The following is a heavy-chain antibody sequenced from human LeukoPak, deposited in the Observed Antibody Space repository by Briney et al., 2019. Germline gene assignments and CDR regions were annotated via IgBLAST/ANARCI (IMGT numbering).Heavy chain of an antibody. J-gene: IGHJ5*02. D-gene: IGHD5-12*01. CDR2: IYYSGIT. CDR3: ARSGIVATPSSFDP. V-gene: IGHV4-59*01. Sequence: SETLSLTCTVSGGFISSYYWGWIRQPPGKGLESIGYIYYSGITNYNPSLKSRVTISVDTSKNQFSLKLSSVTAADTAVYYCARSGIVATPSSFDPWGQGTLVTVSS. CDR1: GGFISSYY.